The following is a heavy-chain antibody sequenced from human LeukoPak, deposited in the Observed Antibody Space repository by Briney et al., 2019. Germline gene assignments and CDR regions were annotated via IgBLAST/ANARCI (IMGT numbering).Heavy chain of an antibody. CDR3: ATHGSAHYYMDV. J-gene: IGHJ6*03. V-gene: IGHV3-23*01. CDR2: ISGSGSGT. CDR1: GFAFSSYG. D-gene: IGHD2-2*03. Sequence: PGGSLRLSCAASGFAFSSYGMSWVRQAPGKGLEWVSGISGSGSGTYYADSVKGRFTISRDNSKNTLHLQMNSLRAEDTAVYYCATHGSAHYYMDVRGKGTTVTISS.